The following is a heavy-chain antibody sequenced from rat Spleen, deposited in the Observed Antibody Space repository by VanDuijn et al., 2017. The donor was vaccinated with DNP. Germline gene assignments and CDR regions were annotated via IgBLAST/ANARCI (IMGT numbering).Heavy chain of an antibody. D-gene: IGHD4-3*01. CDR3: VRWNSGHFDY. V-gene: IGHV5-22*01. J-gene: IGHJ2*01. Sequence: EVQLVESGGGLVQPGRSLKLSCTASGFTFSYYYMAWVRQGPTKGLEWVAYIGSDGYAPYYGDSVKGRFTISRDNAKSTLYLQMNSLRSEDMATYYCVRWNSGHFDYWGQGVMVTVSS. CDR1: GFTFSYYY. CDR2: IGSDGYAP.